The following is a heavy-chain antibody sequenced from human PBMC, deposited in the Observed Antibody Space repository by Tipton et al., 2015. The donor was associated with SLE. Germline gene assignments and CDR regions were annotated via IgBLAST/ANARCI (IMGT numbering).Heavy chain of an antibody. V-gene: IGHV3-21*01. CDR1: GFTFSSYS. J-gene: IGHJ4*02. CDR2: ISSSSSYI. D-gene: IGHD2-2*01. Sequence: SLRLSCAASGFTFSSYSMNWVRQAPGKGLEWVSSISSSSSYIYYADSVKGRFTISRDNAKNSLYLQMNSLRAEDTAVYYCATLLDCSSTSCSLPDLDYWGQGTLVTVSS. CDR3: ATLLDCSSTSCSLPDLDY.